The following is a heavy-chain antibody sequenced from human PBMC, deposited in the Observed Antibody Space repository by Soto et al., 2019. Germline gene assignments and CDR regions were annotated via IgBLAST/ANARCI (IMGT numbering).Heavy chain of an antibody. CDR2: TYYRSKWYN. D-gene: IGHD2-2*01. CDR3: AMDNCSSTSCYANWFDP. Sequence: PSQTLSLTCAISGDSVSSNSAAWNWIRQSPSRGLEWLGRTYYRSKWYNDYAVSVKSRITINPDTSKNQFSLQLNSVTPEDTAVYYCAMDNCSSTSCYANWFDPWGQGTLVTVSS. J-gene: IGHJ5*02. CDR1: GDSVSSNSAA. V-gene: IGHV6-1*01.